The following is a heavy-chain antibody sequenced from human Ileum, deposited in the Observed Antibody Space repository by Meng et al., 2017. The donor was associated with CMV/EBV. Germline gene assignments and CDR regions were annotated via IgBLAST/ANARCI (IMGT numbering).Heavy chain of an antibody. CDR1: GGSISSGSYY. D-gene: IGHD1-20*01. V-gene: IGHV4-61*02. CDR3: AGGAITGTTEVPFDY. Sequence: QVALEGSSPGLVRPSQTLSLTCTVSGGSISSGSYYWSWIRQPAGKGLEWIGRIYTSESTNYNPSLKSRVTISVDTSKNQFSLKLSSVTATDTAVYYCAGGAITGTTEVPFDYWGQGTLVTVSS. CDR2: IYTSEST. J-gene: IGHJ4*02.